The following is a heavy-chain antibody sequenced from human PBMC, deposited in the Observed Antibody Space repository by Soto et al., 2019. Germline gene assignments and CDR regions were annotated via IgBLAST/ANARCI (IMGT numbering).Heavy chain of an antibody. Sequence: EVQLVESGGGLVQTGGSLRLSCEGSGFSFSSYDMHWVRQAAGKRLEWVAAIGADGDTYYSDSVKGRLTISRENTKHSLYLQMNSLRTGVTGVYHCAKARLYYYCGMEVWGQGTMVTVSS. CDR3: AKARLYYYCGMEV. CDR1: GFSFSSYD. CDR2: IGADGDT. V-gene: IGHV3-13*01. J-gene: IGHJ6*02.